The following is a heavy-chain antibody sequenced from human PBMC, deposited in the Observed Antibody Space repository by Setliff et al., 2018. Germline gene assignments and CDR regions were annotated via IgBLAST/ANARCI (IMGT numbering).Heavy chain of an antibody. CDR1: GGTFSSSG. CDR2: FIPILGAT. CDR3: ARELRAPYWHLDS. D-gene: IGHD3-16*01. J-gene: IGHJ5*01. V-gene: IGHV1-69*13. Sequence: SVKVSCKSSGGTFSSSGITWVRQAPGQGLQWLGRFIPILGATNYAQNFHGRVTITADESTSTGYMELGSLRSDDTAVYYCARELRAPYWHLDSWGQGTQVTVSS.